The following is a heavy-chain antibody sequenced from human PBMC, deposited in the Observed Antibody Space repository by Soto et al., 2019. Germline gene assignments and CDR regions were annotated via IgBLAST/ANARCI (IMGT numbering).Heavy chain of an antibody. CDR2: ILPIFPTP. CDR1: GGTFGNSA. D-gene: IGHD5-12*01. J-gene: IGHJ6*02. Sequence: QVQLVQSGGEVKKPGSSVTVSCKASGGTFGNSAISWVRQAPGQGLEWMGGILPIFPTPDYAQKFQGRVTITADESTSTAYMELTSLRSEDTAVYYCARAKDRLQLGGNYYYGMDVWGQGTTVTVSS. CDR3: ARAKDRLQLGGNYYYGMDV. V-gene: IGHV1-69*12.